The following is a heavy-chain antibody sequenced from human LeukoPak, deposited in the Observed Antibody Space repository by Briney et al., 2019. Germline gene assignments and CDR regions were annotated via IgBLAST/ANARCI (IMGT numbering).Heavy chain of an antibody. CDR3: ARDYYGDYRDY. CDR2: IYYSGST. J-gene: IGHJ4*02. CDR1: GGSISSSSYY. V-gene: IGHV4-61*05. D-gene: IGHD3-22*01. Sequence: SETLSLTCTVSGGSISSSSYYWGWIRQPPGKGLEWIGYIYYSGSTYYNPSLRSRATISLDTSKNQFSLRLSSVTAADTAVYYCARDYYGDYRDYWGQGTLVTVSS.